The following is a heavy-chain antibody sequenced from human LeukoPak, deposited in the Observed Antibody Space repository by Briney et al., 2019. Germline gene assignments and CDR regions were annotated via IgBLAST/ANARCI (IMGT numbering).Heavy chain of an antibody. V-gene: IGHV1-18*01. CDR2: ISAYNGNT. CDR3: ARAYYYDSSGYYYDGDY. Sequence: ASVKVSCKASGYTFTSYGISWVQQAPGQGLEWMGWISAYNGNTNYAQKLQGRVTMTTDTSTSTAYMELRSLRSDDTAVYYCARAYYYDSSGYYYDGDYWGQGTLVTVSS. CDR1: GYTFTSYG. J-gene: IGHJ4*02. D-gene: IGHD3-22*01.